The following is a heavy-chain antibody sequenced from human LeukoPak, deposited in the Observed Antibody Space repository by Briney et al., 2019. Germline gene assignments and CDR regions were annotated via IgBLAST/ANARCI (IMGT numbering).Heavy chain of an antibody. J-gene: IGHJ4*02. CDR1: GFTFSTYA. D-gene: IGHD2-8*01. Sequence: GGSLRLSCAASGFTFSTYAMNWVRQAPGKGLEWVSSMSTSRSSTYYADSVKGRLTISRDNSKSTLYLQMNSLRAEETAVYYCATNIDGVYYWGQGTLVIVSS. V-gene: IGHV3-23*01. CDR2: MSTSRSST. CDR3: ATNIDGVYY.